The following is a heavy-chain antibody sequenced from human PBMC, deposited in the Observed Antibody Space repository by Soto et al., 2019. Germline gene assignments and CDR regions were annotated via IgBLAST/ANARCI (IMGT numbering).Heavy chain of an antibody. D-gene: IGHD3-3*01. CDR2: ISSSSSTI. Sequence: GGSLRLSCAASGFTFSSYSMNWVRQAPGKGLEWVSYISSSSSTIYYADSVKGRFTISRDNAKNSLYLQMNSLRAEDTAVYYCASVPGIFGVVIKRDDAFDIWGQGTMVTVSS. CDR3: ASVPGIFGVVIKRDDAFDI. CDR1: GFTFSSYS. V-gene: IGHV3-48*01. J-gene: IGHJ3*02.